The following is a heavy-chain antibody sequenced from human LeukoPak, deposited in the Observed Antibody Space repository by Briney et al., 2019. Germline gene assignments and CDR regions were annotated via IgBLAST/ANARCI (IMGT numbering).Heavy chain of an antibody. D-gene: IGHD3-9*01. CDR3: VRDQNYKTLTAHYDVFDM. Sequence: PGGSLRLSYEASGFTFSAFWMIWVRQAPGKGLEWVANIKEDGSRKTYLDSVKGRFTISRDNTKSSLYLQMSSLRAEDTAVYYCVRDQNYKTLTAHYDVFDMWGQGTMVTVSS. CDR2: IKEDGSRK. V-gene: IGHV3-7*01. J-gene: IGHJ3*02. CDR1: GFTFSAFW.